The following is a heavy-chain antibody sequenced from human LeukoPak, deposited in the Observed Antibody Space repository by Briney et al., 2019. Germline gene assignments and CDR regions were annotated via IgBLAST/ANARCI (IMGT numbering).Heavy chain of an antibody. CDR3: ARDDRPSVKHGDWADY. D-gene: IGHD4-17*01. J-gene: IGHJ4*02. Sequence: ASVKVSCKASGYTFTSYGIIWVRQAPGQGLEWMGWISAYNGNTNYAQKLQGRVTMTTDTSTSTAYMELRSLRSDDTAVYYCARDDRPSVKHGDWADYWGQGTLVTVSS. CDR2: ISAYNGNT. CDR1: GYTFTSYG. V-gene: IGHV1-18*04.